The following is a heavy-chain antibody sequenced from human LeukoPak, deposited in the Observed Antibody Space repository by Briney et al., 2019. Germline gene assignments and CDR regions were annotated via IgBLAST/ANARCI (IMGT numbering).Heavy chain of an antibody. J-gene: IGHJ4*02. CDR3: ARGRKYPNYYDSSGDYPH. Sequence: PSETLSLTCAVYGGSFSGYYWSWIRQPPGKGLEWIGEINHSGSTNYNPSLKSRVTISVDTSKNQFSLKLSSVTAADTAVYYCARGRKYPNYYDSSGDYPHWGQGTLVTVSS. V-gene: IGHV4-34*01. CDR2: INHSGST. CDR1: GGSFSGYY. D-gene: IGHD3-22*01.